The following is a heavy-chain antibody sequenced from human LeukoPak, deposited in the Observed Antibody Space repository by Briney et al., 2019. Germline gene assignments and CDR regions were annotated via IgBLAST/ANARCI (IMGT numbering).Heavy chain of an antibody. V-gene: IGHV4-4*07. Sequence: SETLSLTCAVSGGSMNNYHWSWIRQPAGKGLEWIGQIHTSGSTNYYPPLKSRVTISIHTPESQLSLTIRSVTAADTAVYYCARGDFWSRYWGQGTLVTVSS. D-gene: IGHD3-3*01. J-gene: IGHJ4*02. CDR1: GGSMNNYH. CDR2: IHTSGST. CDR3: ARGDFWSRY.